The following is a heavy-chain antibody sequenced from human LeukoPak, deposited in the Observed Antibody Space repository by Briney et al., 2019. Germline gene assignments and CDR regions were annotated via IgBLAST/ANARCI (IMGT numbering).Heavy chain of an antibody. J-gene: IGHJ5*02. Sequence: PGGSLRLSCAASGFTFSSYSMNWVRQAPGKGLEWVSSISSSSSYIYYADSVKGRFTISRDNAKNSLYLQMNSLRAEDTAVYYCARGSRPWATAIRGDWFDPWGQGTLVTVSS. CDR3: ARGSRPWATAIRGDWFDP. D-gene: IGHD2-21*02. CDR2: ISSSSSYI. V-gene: IGHV3-21*01. CDR1: GFTFSSYS.